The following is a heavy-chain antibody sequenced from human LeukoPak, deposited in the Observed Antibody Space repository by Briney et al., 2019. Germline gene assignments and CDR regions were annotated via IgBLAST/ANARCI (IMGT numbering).Heavy chain of an antibody. D-gene: IGHD1-1*01. J-gene: IGHJ5*02. V-gene: IGHV4-30-2*01. CDR2: IYHSGST. CDR3: ARGAYGLTTGFDP. CDR1: GGSISSGGYC. Sequence: SEALSLTCAVSGGSISSGGYCWSWIRQPPGKGLEWIGYIYHSGSTYYNPSLKSRVTISVDRSKNQFSLKLSSVTAADTAVYYCARGAYGLTTGFDPWGQGTLVTVSS.